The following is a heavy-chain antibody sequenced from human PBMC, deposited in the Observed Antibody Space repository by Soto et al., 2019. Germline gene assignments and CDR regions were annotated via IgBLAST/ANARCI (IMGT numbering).Heavy chain of an antibody. D-gene: IGHD6-19*01. J-gene: IGHJ6*02. CDR2: ISGSSSGT. CDR3: AKDRSENFWVYYYAMDV. Sequence: EARLLESGGGLIQPGGSLRLSCEASGFNFGAYAMSWVRQAPGKGLEWVSGISGSSSGTYYTDSVKGRFTISRDNSKNTGYLQMNSLRGEDTAVYYCAKDRSENFWVYYYAMDVWGQGTAVTVSS. V-gene: IGHV3-23*01. CDR1: GFNFGAYA.